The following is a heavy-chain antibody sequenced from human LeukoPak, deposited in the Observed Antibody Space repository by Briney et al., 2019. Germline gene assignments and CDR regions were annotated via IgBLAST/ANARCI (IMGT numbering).Heavy chain of an antibody. V-gene: IGHV1-2*04. CDR2: INPNSGGT. J-gene: IGHJ6*02. Sequence: ASVKVSCKASGYTFTGYYMHWVRQAPGQGLEWMGWINPNSGGTNYAQKFQGWVTMTRDTSISTAYMELSRLRSDDTAVYYCARGHPYDILTGYLSGDYYYYGMDVWGQGTTVTVSS. D-gene: IGHD3-9*01. CDR3: ARGHPYDILTGYLSGDYYYYGMDV. CDR1: GYTFTGYY.